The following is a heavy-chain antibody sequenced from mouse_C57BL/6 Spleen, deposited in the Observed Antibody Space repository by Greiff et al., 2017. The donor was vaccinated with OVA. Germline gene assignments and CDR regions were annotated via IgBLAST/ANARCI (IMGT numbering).Heavy chain of an antibody. CDR1: GYSFTDYN. V-gene: IGHV1-39*01. Sequence: LQESGPELVKPGASVKISCKASGYSFTDYNMNWVKQSNGKSLEWIGVINPNYGTTSYNQKFKGKATLTVDQSSSTAYMQLNSLTSEDSAVYYCARERGYGNYLYAMDYWGQGTSVTVSS. D-gene: IGHD2-10*02. J-gene: IGHJ4*01. CDR2: INPNYGTT. CDR3: ARERGYGNYLYAMDY.